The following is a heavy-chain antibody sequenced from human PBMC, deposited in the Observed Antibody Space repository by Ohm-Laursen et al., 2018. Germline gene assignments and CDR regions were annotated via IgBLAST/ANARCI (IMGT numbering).Heavy chain of an antibody. D-gene: IGHD2-8*01. CDR3: ALRMGY. CDR1: GFTFSSYG. V-gene: IGHV3-33*08. CDR2: LWYDGSNK. J-gene: IGHJ4*02. Sequence: SLRLSCAASGFTFSSYGMHWVRQAPGKGLEWVSLLWYDGSNKLYAESVKGRFTISRDTSKNTLYLQMNSLRAEDTAVYYCALRMGYWGQGTLVTVSS.